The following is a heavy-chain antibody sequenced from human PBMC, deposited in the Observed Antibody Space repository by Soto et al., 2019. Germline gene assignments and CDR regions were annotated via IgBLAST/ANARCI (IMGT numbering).Heavy chain of an antibody. V-gene: IGHV4-59*13. Sequence: QVQLQESGPGLVKASETLSVTCTVSGGSISSYYRSWIRQPPGQGLEWIGYIYHTGTSDYNPSLKTRVTISVDTSKNQFSPTLRSVTAVDTAVYYCARGRGFGEHYFDSWGQGALVTACS. CDR3: ARGRGFGEHYFDS. J-gene: IGHJ4*02. CDR2: IYHTGTS. CDR1: GGSISSYY. D-gene: IGHD3-10*01.